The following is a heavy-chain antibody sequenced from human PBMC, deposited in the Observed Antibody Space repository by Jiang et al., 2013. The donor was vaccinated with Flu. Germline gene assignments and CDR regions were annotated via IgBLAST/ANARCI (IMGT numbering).Heavy chain of an antibody. D-gene: IGHD5-18*01. CDR3: ARDLDTDNTHAFDI. Sequence: GLVKPSETLSLSCTVSGGSVSSYCWNWIRQPPGKGLEWIGCIYYSGSTDYNPSLKSRVTISVDTSKHQFSLKLTSVTAADTAMYYCARDLDTDNTHAFDIWGQGTMVTVSS. V-gene: IGHV4-59*02. CDR1: GGSVSSYC. J-gene: IGHJ3*02. CDR2: IYYSGST.